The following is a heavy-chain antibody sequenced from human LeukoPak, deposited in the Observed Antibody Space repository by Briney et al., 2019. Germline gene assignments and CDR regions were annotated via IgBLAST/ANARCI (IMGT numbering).Heavy chain of an antibody. J-gene: IGHJ4*02. CDR3: ARGLCGDCYSPLHY. V-gene: IGHV1-69*05. Sequence: SVTVSCKASGGTFSSYAISWVRQAPGQGLEWMGGIIPIFGTANYAQKFQGRVTITTDESTSTAYMELSSLRSEDTAVYYCARGLCGDCYSPLHYWGQGTLVTVSS. CDR2: IIPIFGTA. D-gene: IGHD2-21*02. CDR1: GGTFSSYA.